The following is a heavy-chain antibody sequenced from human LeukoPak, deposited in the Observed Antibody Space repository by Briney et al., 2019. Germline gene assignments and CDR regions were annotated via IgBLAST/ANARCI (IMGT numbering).Heavy chain of an antibody. J-gene: IGHJ3*02. D-gene: IGHD1-26*01. V-gene: IGHV4-59*08. CDR2: IYYSGPT. CDR1: GGSISGYY. CDR3: ARHGIVGAKIAFDI. Sequence: PSETLSPTCTVSGGSISGYYWSWIRQPPGKGLEWIASIYYSGPTNYNPSLKSRVTVSVDTSKNQFSLRLTAADTAVYYCARHGIVGAKIAFDIWGQGTMVTVSS.